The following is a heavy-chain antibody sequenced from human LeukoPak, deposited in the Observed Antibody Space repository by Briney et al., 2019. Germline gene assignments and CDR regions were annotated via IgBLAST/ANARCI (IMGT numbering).Heavy chain of an antibody. CDR2: IYYSGST. J-gene: IGHJ4*02. CDR3: ARAKSYGDYGGFDF. CDR1: GGSISSYY. D-gene: IGHD4-17*01. V-gene: IGHV4-59*08. Sequence: PSETLSLTCTVSGGSISSYYWSWIRQPPGKGLEWIGYIYYSGSTNYNPSLKSRVTISVDTSRNQFSLKLSSVTAADTAVYYCARAKSYGDYGGFDFWGQGTLVTVSS.